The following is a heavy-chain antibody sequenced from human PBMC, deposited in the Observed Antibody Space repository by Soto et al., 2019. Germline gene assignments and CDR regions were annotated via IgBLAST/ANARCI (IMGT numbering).Heavy chain of an antibody. J-gene: IGHJ5*02. Sequence: ASVKVSCKASGYTFTSYGISWVRQAPGQGLEWMGWISAYNGNTNYAQKLQGRVTMTTDTSTSTAYMELRSLRSDDTAVYYCARDMGVVVAATRHDNWFDPWGQGTLVTVSS. CDR3: ARDMGVVVAATRHDNWFDP. CDR2: ISAYNGNT. D-gene: IGHD2-15*01. CDR1: GYTFTSYG. V-gene: IGHV1-18*01.